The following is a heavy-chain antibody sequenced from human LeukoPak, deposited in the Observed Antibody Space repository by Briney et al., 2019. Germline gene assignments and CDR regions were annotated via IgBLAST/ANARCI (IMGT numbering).Heavy chain of an antibody. Sequence: PGGSLRLSCAASGFTFSSYSMNWVRQAPGKGLEWVSSISSSSSYIYYADSVKGRFTISRDNAKNSLYLQVNSLRAEDTAVYYCAREAPESSGWYTGNFDYWGQGTLVTVSS. CDR2: ISSSSSYI. V-gene: IGHV3-21*01. J-gene: IGHJ4*02. CDR1: GFTFSSYS. CDR3: AREAPESSGWYTGNFDY. D-gene: IGHD6-19*01.